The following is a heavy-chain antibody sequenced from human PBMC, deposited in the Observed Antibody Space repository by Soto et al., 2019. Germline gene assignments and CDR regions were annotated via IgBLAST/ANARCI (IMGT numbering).Heavy chain of an antibody. CDR3: AKDERVGQLGSWFDP. Sequence: GWSLRLSCAASGFTFSSYAMSWVRQAPGKGLEWVSAISGSGGSTYYADSLKGRFTISRDNSKNTLYLQMNSLRAEDTAVYYCAKDERVGQLGSWFDPWGQGTLVTVSS. V-gene: IGHV3-23*01. CDR2: ISGSGGST. J-gene: IGHJ5*02. CDR1: GFTFSSYA. D-gene: IGHD1-26*01.